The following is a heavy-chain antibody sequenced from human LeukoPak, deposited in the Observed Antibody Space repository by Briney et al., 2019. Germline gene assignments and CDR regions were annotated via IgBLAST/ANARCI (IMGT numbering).Heavy chain of an antibody. D-gene: IGHD2-2*01. CDR1: GFTFSSYS. Sequence: GGSLRLSCAASGFTFSSYSMNWVRQAPGKGLEWVSSICCSSSYIYYADSVKGRFTISRDNPKNSLYLQMNSLRAEDTAVYYCARDLGDCSSTSCYGRVLFDPWGQGTLVTVSS. J-gene: IGHJ5*02. V-gene: IGHV3-21*01. CDR2: ICCSSSYI. CDR3: ARDLGDCSSTSCYGRVLFDP.